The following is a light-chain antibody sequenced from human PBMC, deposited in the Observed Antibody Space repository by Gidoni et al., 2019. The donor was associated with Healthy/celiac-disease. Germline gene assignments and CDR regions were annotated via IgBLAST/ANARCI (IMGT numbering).Light chain of an antibody. CDR1: SSDVGGYNY. V-gene: IGLV2-14*03. CDR2: DVS. Sequence: QSALTPPASVSGSPGQSITISCTGTSSDVGGYNYVSWYQQHPGKAPKLMNYDVSNRPSGVSNRFSGAKSGNTASLTISGLQAEDEADYYCSSYTSSSTLYYVFGTGTKVTVL. J-gene: IGLJ1*01. CDR3: SSYTSSSTLYYV.